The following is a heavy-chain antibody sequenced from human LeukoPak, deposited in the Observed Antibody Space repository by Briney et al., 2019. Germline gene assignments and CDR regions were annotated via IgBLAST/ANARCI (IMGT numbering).Heavy chain of an antibody. J-gene: IGHJ4*02. CDR1: GFTFSSYA. D-gene: IGHD3-10*01. V-gene: IGHV3-23*01. CDR2: ISGSGGST. Sequence: GGSLRLSCAASGFTFSSYAMSWVRETPGKGLEWVSAISGSGGSTYYADSVKGRFTTSRDNSKNTLYLQMNSLRAEDMAVYYCSSGSGTFGYWGQGTLVTVSS. CDR3: SSGSGTFGY.